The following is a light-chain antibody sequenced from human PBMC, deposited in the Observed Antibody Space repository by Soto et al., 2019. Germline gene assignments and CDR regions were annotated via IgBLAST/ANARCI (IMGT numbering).Light chain of an antibody. V-gene: IGKV3-11*01. J-gene: IGKJ3*01. CDR1: QTVSKY. CDR2: DTS. Sequence: EIVLTQAPTTLSFSLGERATLSCRASQTVSKYLAWYQQKPGQAPRLLIYDTSNRATGIPARFSGSRSGTDFTLTISGLQPEDFAVYYCQQRSNWPFTFGPGTTVDFK. CDR3: QQRSNWPFT.